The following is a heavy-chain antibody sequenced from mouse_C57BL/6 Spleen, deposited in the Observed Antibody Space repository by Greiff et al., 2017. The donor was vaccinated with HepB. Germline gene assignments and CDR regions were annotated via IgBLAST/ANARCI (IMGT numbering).Heavy chain of an antibody. V-gene: IGHV4-1*01. CDR1: GIDFSRYW. D-gene: IGHD2-5*01. J-gene: IGHJ1*03. CDR3: ARPYYSNYAYWYFDV. Sequence: EVKLQESGGGLVQPGGSLKLSCAASGIDFSRYWMSWVRRAPGKGLEWIGEINPDSSTINYAPSLKDKFIISRDNAKNTLCLQMSKVRSEDTALYYCARPYYSNYAYWYFDVWGTGTTVTVSS. CDR2: INPDSSTI.